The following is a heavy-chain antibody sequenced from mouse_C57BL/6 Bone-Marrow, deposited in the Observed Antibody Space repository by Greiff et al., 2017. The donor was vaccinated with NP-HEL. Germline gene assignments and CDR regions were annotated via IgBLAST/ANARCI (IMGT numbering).Heavy chain of an antibody. CDR1: GYTFTSYT. CDR3: ARRIYERYYFDY. V-gene: IGHV1-4*01. CDR2: INPSSGYT. Sequence: VQLQQSGAELARPGASVKMSCKASGYTFTSYTMHWVKQRPGQGLAWIGYINPSSGYTKYNQKFKDKATLTADKSSSTAYMQLSSLTSEDSAVYYCARRIYERYYFDYWGQGTTLTVSS. J-gene: IGHJ2*01. D-gene: IGHD2-3*01.